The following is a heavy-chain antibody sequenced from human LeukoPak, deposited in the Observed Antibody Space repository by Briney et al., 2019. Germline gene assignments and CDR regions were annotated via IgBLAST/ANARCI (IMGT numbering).Heavy chain of an antibody. CDR3: ARDLSGWTYYYYYYMDV. D-gene: IGHD6-19*01. V-gene: IGHV1-2*02. J-gene: IGHJ6*03. Sequence: ASVKVSCKASGYTFTGYYMHWVRQAPGQGLEWMGWINPNSGGTNYAQKFQGRVTMTRDTSISTAYMKLSRLRSDDTAVYYCARDLSGWTYYYYYYMDVWGKGTTVTVSS. CDR2: INPNSGGT. CDR1: GYTFTGYY.